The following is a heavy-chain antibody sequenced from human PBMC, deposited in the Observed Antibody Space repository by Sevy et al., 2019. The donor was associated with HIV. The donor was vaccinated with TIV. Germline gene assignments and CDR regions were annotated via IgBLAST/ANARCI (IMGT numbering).Heavy chain of an antibody. D-gene: IGHD6-13*01. CDR1: GYTFSDYY. CDR3: ARPGYSSSWYGGAFYY. CDR2: INPNSGGT. Sequence: ASVKVSCKASGYTFSDYYIYWVRQAPGQGLEWMGWINPNSGGTKYAQQFQGRVTMTWDTSISSVSMELTSLRSDDTAMYYRARPGYSSSWYGGAFYYWGQGTLVTVSS. J-gene: IGHJ4*02. V-gene: IGHV1-2*02.